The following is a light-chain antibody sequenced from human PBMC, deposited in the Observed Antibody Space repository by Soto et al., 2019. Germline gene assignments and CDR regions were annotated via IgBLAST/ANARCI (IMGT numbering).Light chain of an antibody. Sequence: DIPMTQSPSTLSASVGDRVTITCRASQNIYIWLAWYQQKPGKAPKMLIYGASSLESGVPSRFSGSGSGTEFTLSINSLQPDDFATYYCQQFSEYSRTFGQGTKVEFK. J-gene: IGKJ1*01. CDR1: QNIYIW. V-gene: IGKV1-5*03. CDR3: QQFSEYSRT. CDR2: GAS.